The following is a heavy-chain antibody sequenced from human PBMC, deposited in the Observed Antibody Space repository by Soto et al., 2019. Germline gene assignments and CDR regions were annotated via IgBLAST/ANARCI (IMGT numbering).Heavy chain of an antibody. CDR2: IYYSGST. CDR3: TIPVIAAAPSRDWFDP. J-gene: IGHJ5*02. D-gene: IGHD6-13*01. CDR1: GGSISSSSYY. V-gene: IGHV4-39*01. Sequence: QLQLQESGPGLVKPSETLSLTCTVSGGSISSSSYYWGWIRQPPGKGLEWIGSIYYSGSTYYNPSLKSRFTISVDTSKNQFSLKLSSVTAADTAVYYCTIPVIAAAPSRDWFDPWGQGTLVTVSS.